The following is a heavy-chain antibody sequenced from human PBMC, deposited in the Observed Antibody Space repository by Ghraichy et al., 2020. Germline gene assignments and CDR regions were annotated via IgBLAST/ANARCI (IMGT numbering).Heavy chain of an antibody. J-gene: IGHJ3*02. CDR1: GDSVSSNGVA. CDR2: TYYTSTLFN. D-gene: IGHD4-23*01. CDR3: ARGRNSAFDI. V-gene: IGHV6-1*01. Sequence: SQTLSLTCAISGDSVSSNGVAWNWIRQSPSRGLEWLGRTYYTSTLFNDYAKSVRGRITINPDTSENQFSLQLSSVIPEDTAVYYCARGRNSAFDIWAQGTMVIVSS.